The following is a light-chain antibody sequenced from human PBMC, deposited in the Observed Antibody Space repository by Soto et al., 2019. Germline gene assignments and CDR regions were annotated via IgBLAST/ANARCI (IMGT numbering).Light chain of an antibody. CDR3: SSYTSSVYV. CDR1: SSDVGGYNY. CDR2: DVS. V-gene: IGLV2-14*01. Sequence: QSALTQPASVSGSPGQSITISCTGTSSDVGGYNYVSWYQQHPGKAPKLMIYDVSNRPSGVSNRFSGSKSGNTASLTISGLQAEDEADYYCSSYTSSVYVFGTGTKVTAL. J-gene: IGLJ1*01.